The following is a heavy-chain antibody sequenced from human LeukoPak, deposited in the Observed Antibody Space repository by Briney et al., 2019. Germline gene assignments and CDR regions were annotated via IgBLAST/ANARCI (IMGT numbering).Heavy chain of an antibody. CDR2: ISYDGSNK. J-gene: IGHJ4*02. Sequence: GRSLRLSCAASGFTFSSYGMHWVRQAPGKGLEWVAVISYDGSNKYYADSVKGRFTISRDNSKNTLYLQMNSLRAEDTAVYYCVRGSYYDYWGQGTLVTVSS. V-gene: IGHV3-30*03. CDR3: VRGSYYDY. CDR1: GFTFSSYG. D-gene: IGHD1-26*01.